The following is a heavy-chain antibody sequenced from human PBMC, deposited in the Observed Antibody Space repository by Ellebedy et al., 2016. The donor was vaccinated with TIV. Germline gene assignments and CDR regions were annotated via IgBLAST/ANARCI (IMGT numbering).Heavy chain of an antibody. CDR3: AVSLTTPGAFDY. D-gene: IGHD1/OR15-1a*01. Sequence: GESLKISCAASGFIVSSYYMIWVRQAPGKGLEWVSVIYDGSRTSYADSVTGRFTISRGSSKNTLYLQMNSLRPDDSALYFCAVSLTTPGAFDYWGQGMLVTVSS. V-gene: IGHV3-53*01. CDR2: IYDGSRT. J-gene: IGHJ4*02. CDR1: GFIVSSYY.